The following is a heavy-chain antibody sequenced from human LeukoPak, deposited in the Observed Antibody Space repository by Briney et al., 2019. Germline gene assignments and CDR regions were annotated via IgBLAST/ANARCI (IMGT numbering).Heavy chain of an antibody. D-gene: IGHD2-15*01. J-gene: IGHJ6*02. Sequence: PSETLSLTCTVSGGSISSYYWSWIRQPPGKGLEWIGYIYYSGSTNYNPSLKSRVTISVDTSKNQFSLKLSSVTAADTAVYYCASSPDYCSGGSCYAYYYYGMDVWGQGTTVTASS. CDR1: GGSISSYY. CDR2: IYYSGST. V-gene: IGHV4-59*01. CDR3: ASSPDYCSGGSCYAYYYYGMDV.